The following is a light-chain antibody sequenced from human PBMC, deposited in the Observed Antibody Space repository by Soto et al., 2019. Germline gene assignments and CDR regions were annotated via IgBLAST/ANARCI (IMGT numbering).Light chain of an antibody. Sequence: EIVLTQSPGTLSLSPGERDTLSCRASQSVSSSYLAWYQQKPGQAPRLLIYGASSRATVIPDRFSGSGSGTDFTLTISRLEPEDFAVYYCQQYGSSPYTFGQGPKLEIK. CDR2: GAS. V-gene: IGKV3-20*01. J-gene: IGKJ2*01. CDR1: QSVSSSY. CDR3: QQYGSSPYT.